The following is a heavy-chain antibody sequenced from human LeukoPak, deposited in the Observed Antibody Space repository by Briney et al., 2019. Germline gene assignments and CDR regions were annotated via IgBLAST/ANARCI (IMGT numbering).Heavy chain of an antibody. J-gene: IGHJ3*02. D-gene: IGHD3-22*01. CDR1: GGSISSYY. V-gene: IGHV4-4*08. CDR3: ARDHCVSSGPCYDLSNAFDI. Sequence: SETLSLTCTVSGGSISSYYWSWIRQPPGKGLEWIGRIFTSGSTNYNPSLKSRVTISVDTSKNQFFLKLSSVTAADTAVYYCARDHCVSSGPCYDLSNAFDIWGQGTMVTVSS. CDR2: IFTSGST.